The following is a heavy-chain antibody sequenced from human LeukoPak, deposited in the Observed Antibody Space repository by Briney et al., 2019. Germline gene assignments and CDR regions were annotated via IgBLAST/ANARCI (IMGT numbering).Heavy chain of an antibody. Sequence: ASVKVSCKASGYTFTSYGISWVRQAPGQGLEWMGWISAYNGNTNYAQKLQGRVTMTTDTSTSTAYMELRSLRSDDTAVYYCAREYYHDSSPWEYYYYMDVWGKGTTVTVSS. V-gene: IGHV1-18*01. CDR2: ISAYNGNT. J-gene: IGHJ6*03. D-gene: IGHD3-22*01. CDR3: AREYYHDSSPWEYYYYMDV. CDR1: GYTFTSYG.